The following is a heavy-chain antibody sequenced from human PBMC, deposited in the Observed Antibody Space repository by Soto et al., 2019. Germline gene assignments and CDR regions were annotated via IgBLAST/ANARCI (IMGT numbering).Heavy chain of an antibody. CDR3: AKPPYYYDSSGYYYFDY. Sequence: GGSLRLSCAASGFTFSSYAMIWVRQAPGKGLEWVSAISGSGGSTYYADSVKGRFTISRDNSKNTLYLQMNSLRAEDTAVYYCAKPPYYYDSSGYYYFDYWGQGTLVTVSS. CDR2: ISGSGGST. J-gene: IGHJ4*02. V-gene: IGHV3-23*01. D-gene: IGHD3-22*01. CDR1: GFTFSSYA.